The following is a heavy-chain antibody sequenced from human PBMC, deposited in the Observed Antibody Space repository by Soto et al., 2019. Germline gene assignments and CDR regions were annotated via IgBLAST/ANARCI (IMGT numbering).Heavy chain of an antibody. CDR3: ARTDIVTTNWFDP. CDR1: GEYCIGYY. CDR2: INHRGST. D-gene: IGHD5-12*01. J-gene: IGHJ5*02. Sequence: QVHLQQWGAGLLRPSETLSLTCAVYGEYCIGYYWTWIRQPPGKGLEWIGEINHRGSTNYNPSLKSRVTMSIDTSQNQFSLKLSSVTASDTSVYYCARTDIVTTNWFDPWGQGTLVTVSA. V-gene: IGHV4-34*02.